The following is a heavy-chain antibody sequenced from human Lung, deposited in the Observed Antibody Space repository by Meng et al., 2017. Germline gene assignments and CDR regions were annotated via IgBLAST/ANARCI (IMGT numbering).Heavy chain of an antibody. D-gene: IGHD6-13*01. J-gene: IGHJ4*02. CDR1: GYNFPDYY. Sequence: ASVKVSCKPSGYNFPDYYIHWVRQAPGQGLEWMRRIDPKNGDTHYAQKFQGRVTMTGDTSISTAYMDLSGLRSDDTAVYYCARDEDISAAGKLFGDYWGQGTLVTVSS. CDR2: IDPKNGDT. V-gene: IGHV1-2*06. CDR3: ARDEDISAAGKLFGDY.